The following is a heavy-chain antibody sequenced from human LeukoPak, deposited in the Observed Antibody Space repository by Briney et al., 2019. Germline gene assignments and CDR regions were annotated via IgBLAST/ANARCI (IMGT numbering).Heavy chain of an antibody. J-gene: IGHJ3*02. D-gene: IGHD3-3*01. CDR1: GTPISTYY. Sequence: LSPPSSVLGTPISTYYWSWIQQPPGKGLNWIGYIYFRAITNYNPSLKSRVTISVDTPKNPFSPKLCSVTAATTPVYYCARDSEYYDFWSGYAPLGAFDIWGQGTMVTVSS. CDR3: ARDSEYYDFWSGYAPLGAFDI. V-gene: IGHV4-59*01. CDR2: IYFRAIT.